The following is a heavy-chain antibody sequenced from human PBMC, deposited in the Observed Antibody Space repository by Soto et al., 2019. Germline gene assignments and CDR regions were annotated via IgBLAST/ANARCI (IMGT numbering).Heavy chain of an antibody. CDR3: AWIPLWELRGVIDY. Sequence: QVQLVESGGGVVQPGRSLRLSCAASGFTFSSYGMHWVHQAPGKGLEWVAVISYDGSNKYYADSVKGRFTISRDNSKNTLYLQMNSLRAEDTAVYYCAWIPLWELRGVIDYWGQGTLVTVSS. J-gene: IGHJ4*02. CDR1: GFTFSSYG. CDR2: ISYDGSNK. D-gene: IGHD1-26*01. V-gene: IGHV3-30*03.